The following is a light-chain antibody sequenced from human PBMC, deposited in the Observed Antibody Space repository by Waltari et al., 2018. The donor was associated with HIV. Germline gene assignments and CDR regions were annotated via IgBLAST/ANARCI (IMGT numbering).Light chain of an antibody. CDR2: GVT. J-gene: IGLJ2*01. V-gene: IGLV2-8*01. CDR1: TSDIGTYDY. Sequence: QSALTQPPSASGSPGQSVTLSCTGTTSDIGTYDYVSWYQQHPGKAPKLVISGVTKRPSGVSERCSGSKSGNTAFLTVSGLQAEDEADYYCSSFANRDGFYVLFGGGTRLTVL. CDR3: SSFANRDGFYVL.